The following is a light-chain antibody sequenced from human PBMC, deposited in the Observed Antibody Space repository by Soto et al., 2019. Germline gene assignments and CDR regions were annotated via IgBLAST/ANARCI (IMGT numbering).Light chain of an antibody. CDR1: QSISSN. Sequence: EIVMTQSPATLSVSPGERATLSCRASQSISSNLAWYQQKPGQAPRLLIYGASSRANGLPARFSGSGSGTEFTLTISSLQSEDFAVYYCQQYNNWPYTFGQGTKLEI. J-gene: IGKJ2*01. V-gene: IGKV3-15*01. CDR3: QQYNNWPYT. CDR2: GAS.